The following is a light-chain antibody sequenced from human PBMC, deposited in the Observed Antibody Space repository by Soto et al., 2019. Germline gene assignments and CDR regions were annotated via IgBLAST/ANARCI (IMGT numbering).Light chain of an antibody. J-gene: IGLJ1*01. Sequence: QSALTQPASVSGSPGQSITISCTGTSSDVGGYNYVSWYQQHPGKAPKLMIYEVAKRPSGVSSRFSGSKSGNTASLTISGLQAEDEADYHCSSYTNTGTLYVFGTGTKVTVL. CDR3: SSYTNTGTLYV. V-gene: IGLV2-14*01. CDR2: EVA. CDR1: SSDVGGYNY.